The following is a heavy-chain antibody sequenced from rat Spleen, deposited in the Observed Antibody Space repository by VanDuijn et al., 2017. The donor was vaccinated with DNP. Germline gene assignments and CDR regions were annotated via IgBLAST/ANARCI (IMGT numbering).Heavy chain of an antibody. J-gene: IGHJ2*01. CDR3: VRWNSGHFDY. V-gene: IGHV5-22*01. Sequence: EVQVVESGGGLVQPGRSLKLSCTASGFTFSDFYMAWVRQAPTRGLEWGAYIGSDGYAPYYGLSVKGRFTISRDNAKSTLYLQMNSLRSEDMATYYCVRWNSGHFDYWGQGVMVTVSS. CDR2: IGSDGYAP. CDR1: GFTFSDFY. D-gene: IGHD4-3*01.